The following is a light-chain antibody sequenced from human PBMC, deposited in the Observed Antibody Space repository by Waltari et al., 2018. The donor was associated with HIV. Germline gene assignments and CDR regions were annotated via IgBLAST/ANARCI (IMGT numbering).Light chain of an antibody. J-gene: IGLJ1*01. Sequence: QSALTQPASVSGSPGQSITTSCTGTSSDAEGYNHVSWYQQHPGKAPKLMIYEVSNRPSGVANRFSGSKSGNTASLTISGLQAEDEADYYCSSYTSSTLYVFGTGTKVTVL. CDR3: SSYTSSTLYV. CDR2: EVS. V-gene: IGLV2-14*01. CDR1: SSDAEGYNH.